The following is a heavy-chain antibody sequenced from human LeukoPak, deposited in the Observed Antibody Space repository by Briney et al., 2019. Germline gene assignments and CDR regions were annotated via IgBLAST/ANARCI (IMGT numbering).Heavy chain of an antibody. CDR1: GFTFSSYW. CDR2: IQQGGSHK. Sequence: GGSLRLSCAASGFTFSSYWMGWVRQAPGKGLEWVASIQQGGSHKYYMDSVEGRFTISRDNAKNSLFLQMNSLRAEDTAVYYCARAPIDSNSWYHAFDIWGQGTMVTVSS. CDR3: ARAPIDSNSWYHAFDI. V-gene: IGHV3-7*01. J-gene: IGHJ3*02. D-gene: IGHD6-13*01.